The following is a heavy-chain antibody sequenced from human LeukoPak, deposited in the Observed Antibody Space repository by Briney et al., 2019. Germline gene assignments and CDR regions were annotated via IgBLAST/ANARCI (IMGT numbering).Heavy chain of an antibody. CDR3: ARDPTYSSGWYEDYFDY. D-gene: IGHD6-19*01. Sequence: GGSLRLSCAASGFTFSNYWMHWVRQAPGKGLVWVSRINNDGTSTSYADSLKGRLSISRDNAKNTVYLQVNNLRADDTAVYYCARDPTYSSGWYEDYFDYWGQGTLVIVSP. V-gene: IGHV3-74*01. J-gene: IGHJ4*02. CDR1: GFTFSNYW. CDR2: INNDGTST.